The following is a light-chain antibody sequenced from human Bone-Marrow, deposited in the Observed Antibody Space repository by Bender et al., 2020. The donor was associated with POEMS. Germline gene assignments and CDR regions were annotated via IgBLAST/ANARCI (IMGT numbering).Light chain of an antibody. V-gene: IGLV2-23*02. CDR1: ASDVATYNY. Sequence: QSVLTQPASVSGSPGQSITISCTGGASDVATYNYVSWYQQHPGKAPRLLIYDVSDRPSDVSRRFSGSKSGSTASLTISGLRTEDEADYYCCSYAGSSTLIFGGGTKLTVL. J-gene: IGLJ2*01. CDR3: CSYAGSSTLI. CDR2: DVS.